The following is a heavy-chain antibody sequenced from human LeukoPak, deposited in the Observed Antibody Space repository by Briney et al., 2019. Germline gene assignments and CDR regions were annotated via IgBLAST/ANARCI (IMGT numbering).Heavy chain of an antibody. V-gene: IGHV1-46*01. CDR3: ARGPSITMVRGGQWYYYMDV. Sequence: ASVKVSCKASGYTFTSYYMHWVRQAPGQGLEWMGIINPSGGSTNYAQKFQGRVTMTRDTSTNTVYMELSSLRSEDTAVYYCARGPSITMVRGGQWYYYMDVWGKGTTVAISS. J-gene: IGHJ6*03. CDR1: GYTFTSYY. D-gene: IGHD3-10*01. CDR2: INPSGGST.